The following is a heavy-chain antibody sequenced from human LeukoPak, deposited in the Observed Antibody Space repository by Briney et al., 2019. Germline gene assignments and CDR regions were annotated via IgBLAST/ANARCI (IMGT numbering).Heavy chain of an antibody. V-gene: IGHV1-8*03. Sequence: ASVKVSCKASGYTFTSYDINWVRQATGQGLEWMGWMNPNSGNTGCAQKFQGRVTITRNTSISTAYMELSSLRSEDTAVYYCARVYRRLSSSSAGLGYWGQGTLVTVSS. CDR2: MNPNSGNT. CDR3: ARVYRRLSSSSAGLGY. CDR1: GYTFTSYD. J-gene: IGHJ4*02. D-gene: IGHD6-6*01.